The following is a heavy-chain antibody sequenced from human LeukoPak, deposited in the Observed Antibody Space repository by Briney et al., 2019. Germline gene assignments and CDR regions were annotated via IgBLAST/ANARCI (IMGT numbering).Heavy chain of an antibody. V-gene: IGHV3-21*01. Sequence: NSGESLRLSCAASGFTFNSYRMNWVRQAPGKGLEWVSSISRSSSYIYYADSVKDRFTISRDNAKNSLYLQMNSLRAEDTAVYYCVRVNEAVAGTDYWGQGTLVTVSS. J-gene: IGHJ4*02. D-gene: IGHD6-19*01. CDR1: GFTFNSYR. CDR2: ISRSSSYI. CDR3: VRVNEAVAGTDY.